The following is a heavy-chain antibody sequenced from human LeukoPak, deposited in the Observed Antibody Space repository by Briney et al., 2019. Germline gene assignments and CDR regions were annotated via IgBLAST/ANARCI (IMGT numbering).Heavy chain of an antibody. J-gene: IGHJ3*02. CDR2: IWYDGSNK. CDR3: ARAGLVEAFDI. D-gene: IGHD3-10*01. V-gene: IGHV3-33*01. Sequence: GGSLRLSCAASGFTFSSYGMHWVRQAPGKGLEWVAVIWYDGSNKYYADSVKGRFTISRDNAKNSLYLQMNSLRAEDTAVYYCARAGLVEAFDIWGQGTMVTVSS. CDR1: GFTFSSYG.